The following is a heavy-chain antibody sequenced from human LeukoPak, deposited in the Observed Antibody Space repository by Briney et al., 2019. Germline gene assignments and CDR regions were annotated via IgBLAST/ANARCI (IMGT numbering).Heavy chain of an antibody. CDR1: VFTFSSYG. J-gene: IGHJ3*02. Sequence: GGSLRLSCAASVFTFSSYGMHWVRQAPGKGLEWVAFIRYDGSNKYYADSVKGRFTISRDNSKNTLYLQMNSLRAENTAVYYCAKVPGSFDAFDIWGQGTMVTVSS. D-gene: IGHD2-15*01. CDR3: AKVPGSFDAFDI. V-gene: IGHV3-30*02. CDR2: IRYDGSNK.